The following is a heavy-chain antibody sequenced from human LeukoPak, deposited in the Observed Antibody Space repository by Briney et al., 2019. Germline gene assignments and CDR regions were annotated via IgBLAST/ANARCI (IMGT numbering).Heavy chain of an antibody. V-gene: IGHV4-34*01. Sequence: PSETLSHTCAVYGGSLGGDNWSWIGQPPGKGLEWIREINHLESPNYNPSLKSRVTISIDTSKDQFSLNLSSVTAADTAVYYCARHEDYSWISPFNSWGQGALVTVSS. CDR3: ARHEDYSWISPFNS. J-gene: IGHJ4*02. D-gene: IGHD2-15*01. CDR2: INHLESP. CDR1: GGSLGGDN.